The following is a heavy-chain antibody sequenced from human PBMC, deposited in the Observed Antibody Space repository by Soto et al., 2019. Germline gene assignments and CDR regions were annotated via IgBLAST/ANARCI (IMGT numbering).Heavy chain of an antibody. V-gene: IGHV3-30*18. Sequence: GGSLRLSCAASGFTFSSYGMRWVRQAPGKGLEWVAVISYDGSNKYYADSVKGRFTISRDNSKNTLYLQMNSLRAEDTAVYYCAKLYDFWSGLEAFDIWGQGTMVTVSS. CDR1: GFTFSSYG. CDR2: ISYDGSNK. CDR3: AKLYDFWSGLEAFDI. J-gene: IGHJ3*02. D-gene: IGHD3-3*01.